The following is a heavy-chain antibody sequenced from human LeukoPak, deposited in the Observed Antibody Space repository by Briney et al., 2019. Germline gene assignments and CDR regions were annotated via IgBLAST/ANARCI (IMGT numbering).Heavy chain of an antibody. CDR1: GYSISSGYY. D-gene: IGHD3-9*01. CDR2: IYHSGST. V-gene: IGHV4-38-2*02. Sequence: SETLSLTCTVSGYSISSGYYWGWIRQPPGKGLEWIGSIYHSGSTYYNPSLKSRVTISVDTSKNQFSLKLSSVTAADTAVYYCARVGEPYYDILTGYPTPPGMDVWGQGTTVTVSS. CDR3: ARVGEPYYDILTGYPTPPGMDV. J-gene: IGHJ6*02.